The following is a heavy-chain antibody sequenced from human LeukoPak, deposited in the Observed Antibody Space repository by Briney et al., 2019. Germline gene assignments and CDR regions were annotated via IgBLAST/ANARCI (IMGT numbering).Heavy chain of an antibody. CDR3: ARVVEYCSSTSCPSYAFDI. D-gene: IGHD2-2*01. CDR1: GGTFTSYA. V-gene: IGHV1-3*01. CDR2: INAGNGNT. J-gene: IGHJ3*02. Sequence: ASVKVSCKASGGTFTSYAMHWVRQAPGQRLEWMGWINAGNGNTKYSQKFQGRVTITRDTSASTAYMELSSLRSEDTAVYYCARVVEYCSSTSCPSYAFDIWGQGTMVTVSS.